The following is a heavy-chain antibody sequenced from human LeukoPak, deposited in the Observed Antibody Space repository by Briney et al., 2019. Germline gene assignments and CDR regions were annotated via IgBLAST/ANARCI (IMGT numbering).Heavy chain of an antibody. CDR3: ARLDAAAGRYLQFFY. CDR1: GGSISNYY. D-gene: IGHD5-24*01. J-gene: IGHJ4*02. V-gene: IGHV4-59*08. Sequence: PSETLSLTCTVSGGSISNYYWSWIRQSPEKGLEWVGYIHDSGSTNYNPSLRSRVTISVDTSKNQFSLKLSSVTAADTAVYYCARLDAAAGRYLQFFYWGQGTLVTVSS. CDR2: IHDSGST.